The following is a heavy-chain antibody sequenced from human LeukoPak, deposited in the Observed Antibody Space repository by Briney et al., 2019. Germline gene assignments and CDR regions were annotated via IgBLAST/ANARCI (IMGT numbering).Heavy chain of an antibody. J-gene: IGHJ3*02. CDR2: IYYSGST. Sequence: PSETLSLTCTVSGGSISSYYWSWIRQPPGKGLEWIGYIYYSGSTNYNPSLKSRVTISVDTSKNQFSLKLSSVTAADTAVYYCARVRHYYDSSGYNYDAFDIWGQGTMVTVSS. D-gene: IGHD3-22*01. V-gene: IGHV4-59*01. CDR1: GGSISSYY. CDR3: ARVRHYYDSSGYNYDAFDI.